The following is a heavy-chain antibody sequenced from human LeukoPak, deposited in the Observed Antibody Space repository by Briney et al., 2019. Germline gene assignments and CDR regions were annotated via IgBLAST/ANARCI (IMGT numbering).Heavy chain of an antibody. J-gene: IGHJ4*02. V-gene: IGHV4-59*01. Sequence: SETLSLTCTVSGGSISSYYWSWIRQPPGKGLEWIGYIYYSGSTNYNPSLKSRVTISVDTSKNQFSLKRSSVTAADTAVYYCASTDSSGYYGYWGQGTLVTVSS. CDR2: IYYSGST. D-gene: IGHD3-22*01. CDR1: GGSISSYY. CDR3: ASTDSSGYYGY.